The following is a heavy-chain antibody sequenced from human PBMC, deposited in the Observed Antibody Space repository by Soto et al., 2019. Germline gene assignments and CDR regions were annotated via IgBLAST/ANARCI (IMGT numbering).Heavy chain of an antibody. J-gene: IGHJ6*02. CDR1: GFTFSNYT. D-gene: IGHD6-19*01. CDR2: ISRSSRNI. V-gene: IGHV3-21*01. CDR3: ARDLKVAGANSLCYYGMDV. Sequence: EVQLVESGGGLVKPGGSLTLSCSASGFTFSNYTMNWVRQAPGKGLEWVSSISRSSRNIYYADSVKGRFTISRDNAKNAVYLYMNSLRVGDTAVYYCARDLKVAGANSLCYYGMDVWGQGTTVTVSS.